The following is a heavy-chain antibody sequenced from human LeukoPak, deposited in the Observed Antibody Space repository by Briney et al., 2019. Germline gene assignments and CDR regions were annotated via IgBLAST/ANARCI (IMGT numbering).Heavy chain of an antibody. V-gene: IGHV1-46*01. J-gene: IGHJ4*02. D-gene: IGHD3-22*01. CDR2: INPTGGTT. Sequence: ASVKVSCKASGYTFTSYYMHWVRQAPGQGLEWMGIINPTGGTTSDAQKFQGRISMTRDTSTTTVYMELSSLRSEDTAVYYCARSYNDSGGLEYWGQGTPLTVSS. CDR3: ARSYNDSGGLEY. CDR1: GYTFTSYY.